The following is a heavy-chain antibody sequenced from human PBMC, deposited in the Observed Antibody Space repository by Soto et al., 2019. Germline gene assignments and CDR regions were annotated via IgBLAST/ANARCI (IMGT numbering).Heavy chain of an antibody. CDR3: ASHGITGTWVYYYGMDV. CDR1: GGTFSSYA. D-gene: IGHD1-7*01. Sequence: QVQLVQSGAVVQKPGSSVKVSCKASGGTFSSYAISWVRQAPGQGLEWMGGIIPIFGTANYAQKFQGRVTITADESTSTAYMELSSLRSEDTAVYYCASHGITGTWVYYYGMDVWGQGTTVTVSS. CDR2: IIPIFGTA. J-gene: IGHJ6*02. V-gene: IGHV1-69*12.